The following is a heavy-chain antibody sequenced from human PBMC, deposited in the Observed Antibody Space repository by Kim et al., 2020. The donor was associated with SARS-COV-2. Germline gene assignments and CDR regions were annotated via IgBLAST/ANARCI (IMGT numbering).Heavy chain of an antibody. V-gene: IGHV4-59*01. J-gene: IGHJ6*02. Sequence: NSTPSLASRVTISVDTSKNQFSLKLSSVTAADTAVYYCARDRGNFYGMDVWGQGTTVTVSS. D-gene: IGHD3-10*01. CDR3: ARDRGNFYGMDV.